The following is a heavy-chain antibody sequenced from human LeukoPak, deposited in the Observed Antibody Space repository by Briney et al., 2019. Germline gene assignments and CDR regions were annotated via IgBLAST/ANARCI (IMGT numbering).Heavy chain of an antibody. Sequence: GGSLRLSCAASGFTVSSNYMSWVRQAPGKGLEWVSVIYSGGSTYYADSVKGRFTISRDNSKNTLYLQMNSLRAEDTAVYYCARDYSSSGDYYYYGMDVWGQGTTVTVSS. D-gene: IGHD6-6*01. CDR2: IYSGGST. V-gene: IGHV3-53*01. J-gene: IGHJ6*02. CDR1: GFTVSSNY. CDR3: ARDYSSSGDYYYYGMDV.